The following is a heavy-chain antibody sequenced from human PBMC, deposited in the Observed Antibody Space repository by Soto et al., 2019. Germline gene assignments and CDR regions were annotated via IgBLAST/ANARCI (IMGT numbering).Heavy chain of an antibody. CDR2: IIPIFGTA. J-gene: IGHJ3*02. D-gene: IGHD2-2*01. Sequence: GASVKVSCKASGGTFSSYAISWVRQAPGQGLEWMGGIIPIFGTANYAQKFQGRVTITADESTSTAYMGLSSLRSEDTAVYYCAREPTYCSSTSCPYGDAFDIWGQGTMVTVSS. CDR1: GGTFSSYA. CDR3: AREPTYCSSTSCPYGDAFDI. V-gene: IGHV1-69*13.